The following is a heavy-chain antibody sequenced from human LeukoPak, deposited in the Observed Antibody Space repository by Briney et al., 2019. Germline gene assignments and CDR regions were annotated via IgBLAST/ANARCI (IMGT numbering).Heavy chain of an antibody. CDR3: AGGGDSGGYYYPMFDY. CDR1: GGSISSYY. V-gene: IGHV4-59*01. D-gene: IGHD3-22*01. CDR2: IYYSGST. J-gene: IGHJ4*02. Sequence: SETLSLTCTVSGGSISSYYWSWIRQPPGKGLEWIGYIYYSGSTNYNPSLKSRVTISVDTSKNQFSLKLNSVTAADTAVYYCAGGGDSGGYYYPMFDYWGQGTMVTVSS.